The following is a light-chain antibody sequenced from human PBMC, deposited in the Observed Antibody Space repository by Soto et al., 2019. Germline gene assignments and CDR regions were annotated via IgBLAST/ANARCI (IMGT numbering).Light chain of an antibody. CDR3: QQYNNWPPNT. CDR1: QSVSSN. CDR2: GAS. V-gene: IGKV3-15*01. Sequence: ETVVTQSPATLSMFPGERATLSCRASQSVSSNLAWYQQKPGQAPRLLIYGASTRATGIPDRFSGSGSGTEFSLTIGSLQSEDFAVYYGQQYNNWPPNTFGQGTKLEIK. J-gene: IGKJ2*01.